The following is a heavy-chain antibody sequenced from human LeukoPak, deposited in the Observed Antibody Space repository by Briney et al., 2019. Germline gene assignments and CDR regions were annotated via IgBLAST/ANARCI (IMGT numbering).Heavy chain of an antibody. V-gene: IGHV3-48*01. J-gene: IGHJ4*02. CDR3: ARAGTTASY. Sequence: GGPLRLSCAASGFTFSSYSMNWVRQAPGKGLEWVSYISSSSSTIYYADSVKGRFTISRDNAKNSLYLQMNSLRAEDTAVYYCARAGTTASYWGQGTLVTVSS. D-gene: IGHD1-1*01. CDR2: ISSSSSTI. CDR1: GFTFSSYS.